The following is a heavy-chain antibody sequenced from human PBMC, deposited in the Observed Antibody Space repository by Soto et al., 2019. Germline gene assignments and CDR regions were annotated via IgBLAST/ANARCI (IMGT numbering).Heavy chain of an antibody. CDR3: ARDMAVAGTPYYYYYYGMDV. J-gene: IGHJ6*02. Sequence: ASVKVSCKSSGYTFTSYGISWVRQAPGQGLEWMGWISAYNGNTNYAQKLQGRVTMTTDTSTSTAYMELRSLRSDDTAVYYCARDMAVAGTPYYYYYYGMDVWGQGTTVTVSS. V-gene: IGHV1-18*04. CDR2: ISAYNGNT. D-gene: IGHD6-19*01. CDR1: GYTFTSYG.